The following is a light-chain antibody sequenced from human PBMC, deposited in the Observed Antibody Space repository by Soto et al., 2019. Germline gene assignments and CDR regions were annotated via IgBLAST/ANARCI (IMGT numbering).Light chain of an antibody. Sequence: DIQMTQSPSSLSASVGDRVTITCRASQGISNYLAWYQQKPGKVPKLLIYAASTLQSGVPSRFSGSGSGTDFALTISSLQPEDVATYYCQKYNSAPLFTFGPGTKVDIK. CDR2: AAS. J-gene: IGKJ3*01. V-gene: IGKV1-27*01. CDR3: QKYNSAPLFT. CDR1: QGISNY.